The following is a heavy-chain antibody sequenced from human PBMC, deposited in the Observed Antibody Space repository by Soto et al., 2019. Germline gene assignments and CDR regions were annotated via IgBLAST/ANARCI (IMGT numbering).Heavy chain of an antibody. V-gene: IGHV4-31*03. CDR3: ARDGAAGGIGAIEGNKRYYYYGMDV. CDR1: GGSISSGGYY. Sequence: PSETLSLTCTVSGGSISSGGYYWSWIRQHPGKGLEWIGYIYYSGSTYYNPSLKSRVTTSVDTSKNQFSLKLSSVTAADTAVYYCARDGAAGGIGAIEGNKRYYYYGMDVWGQGTTVTVSS. CDR2: IYYSGST. J-gene: IGHJ6*02. D-gene: IGHD3-3*01.